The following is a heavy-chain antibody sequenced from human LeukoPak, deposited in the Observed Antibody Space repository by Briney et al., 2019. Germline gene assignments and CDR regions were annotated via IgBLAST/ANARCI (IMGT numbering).Heavy chain of an antibody. V-gene: IGHV4-59*01. Sequence: SETLSLTCTVSGGSISSYYWSWIRQPPGKGLEWIGYIYYSGSTNYNPSLKSRVTISVDTSKNQFSLKLSSVTAADTAVYYCARDLRPYYYDSSGYYRSDAFDIWGQGTMVTVSS. D-gene: IGHD3-22*01. CDR1: GGSISSYY. CDR3: ARDLRPYYYDSSGYYRSDAFDI. J-gene: IGHJ3*02. CDR2: IYYSGST.